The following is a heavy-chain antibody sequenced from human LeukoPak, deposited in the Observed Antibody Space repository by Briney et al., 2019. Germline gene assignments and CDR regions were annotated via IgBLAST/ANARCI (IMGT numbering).Heavy chain of an antibody. J-gene: IGHJ4*02. CDR2: IKQDGSKK. CDR3: TRVGYIDEGIDY. Sequence: GGSLRLSCVASGFPFSSYWMTWVRQAPGKGLEWVANIKQDGSKKSYVVSVKGRFTISRDNAKNSLYLQMNSLRAEDTAIYYCTRVGYIDEGIDYWGQGTLVTVSS. V-gene: IGHV3-7*04. CDR1: GFPFSSYW. D-gene: IGHD5-24*01.